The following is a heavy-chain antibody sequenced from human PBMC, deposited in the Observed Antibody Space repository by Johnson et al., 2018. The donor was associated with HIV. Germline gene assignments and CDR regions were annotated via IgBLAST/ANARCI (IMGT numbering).Heavy chain of an antibody. V-gene: IGHV3-66*01. Sequence: VQLVESGGGLVQPGGSLRLSCAASGFTVSSNYMSWVRQAPGKGLEWVPVIYSGGSTYYADSVKGRFTISRDNSKNTLYLQMNSLRAEDTAVYYCAREGAWEVRPGAFDIWGQGTMVTVSS. CDR1: GFTVSSNY. CDR3: AREGAWEVRPGAFDI. CDR2: IYSGGST. J-gene: IGHJ3*02. D-gene: IGHD1-26*01.